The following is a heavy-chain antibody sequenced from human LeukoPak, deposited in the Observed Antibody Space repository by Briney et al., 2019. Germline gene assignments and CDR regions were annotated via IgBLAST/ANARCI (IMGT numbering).Heavy chain of an antibody. V-gene: IGHV1-69*04. Sequence: SVKVSCKASGGTFSSYAISWVRQAPGQGLEWMGRIIPIFGIANYAQKFQGRVTITADKSTSRAYMELSSLRSEDTAVYYCARGWSDSSGYYYLVYWGQGTLVTVSS. D-gene: IGHD3-22*01. J-gene: IGHJ4*02. CDR3: ARGWSDSSGYYYLVY. CDR1: GGTFSSYA. CDR2: IIPIFGIA.